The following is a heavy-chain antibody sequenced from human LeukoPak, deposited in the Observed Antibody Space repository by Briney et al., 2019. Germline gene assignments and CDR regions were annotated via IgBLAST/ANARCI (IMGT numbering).Heavy chain of an antibody. J-gene: IGHJ5*02. CDR2: IYYSGST. CDR3: ARTRTGEYQLLGSWFDP. V-gene: IGHV4-59*12. CDR1: GGSISSYY. Sequence: PSETLSLTCTVSGGSISSYYWSWIRQPPGKGLEWIGYIYYSGSTNYNPSLKSRVTISVDTSKNQFSLKLSSVTAADTAVYYCARTRTGEYQLLGSWFDPWGQGTLVTVSS. D-gene: IGHD2-2*01.